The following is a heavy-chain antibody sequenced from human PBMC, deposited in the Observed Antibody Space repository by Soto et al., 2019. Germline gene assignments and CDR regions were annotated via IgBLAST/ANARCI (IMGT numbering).Heavy chain of an antibody. V-gene: IGHV1-18*01. J-gene: IGHJ5*02. CDR3: ARDLHDFWSGYNHNWFDP. CDR1: GYTFTSYG. D-gene: IGHD3-3*01. CDR2: ISAYNGNT. Sequence: QVQLVQSGAEVKKPGASVKVSCRASGYTFTSYGISWVRQAPGQGLEWMGWISAYNGNTNNAHKLQGRVTMTTDTSTSTAYMELRSLRSDDTAVYYCARDLHDFWSGYNHNWFDPWGQGTLVTVSS.